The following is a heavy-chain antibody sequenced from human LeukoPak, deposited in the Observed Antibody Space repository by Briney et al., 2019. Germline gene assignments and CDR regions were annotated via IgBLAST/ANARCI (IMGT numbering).Heavy chain of an antibody. CDR2: ISWDGGST. Sequence: PGGSLRLSCAASGFTFDDYTMHWVRQAPGKGLEWVSLISWDGGSTYYADSVKGRFTISRDNSKNSLYLQMNSLRTEDTALYYCAKDIDSESSGGSCYDYWGQGTPVTVSS. V-gene: IGHV3-43*01. CDR1: GFTFDDYT. D-gene: IGHD2-15*01. J-gene: IGHJ4*02. CDR3: AKDIDSESSGGSCYDY.